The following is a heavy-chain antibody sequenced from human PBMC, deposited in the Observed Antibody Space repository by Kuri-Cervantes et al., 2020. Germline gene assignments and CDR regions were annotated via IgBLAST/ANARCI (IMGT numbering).Heavy chain of an antibody. J-gene: IGHJ5*02. CDR2: IYYSGST. V-gene: IGHV4-34*01. CDR1: GESFSVYY. CDR3: ARERRITMVRGVHDWFDP. D-gene: IGHD3-10*01. Sequence: SETLSLTCAVYGESFSVYYWSWVRQPPGKGLEWIGSIYYSGSTYYNPSLKSRVTISVDTSKNQFSLRLSSVTAADTAVYYCARERRITMVRGVHDWFDPWGQGTLVTVSS.